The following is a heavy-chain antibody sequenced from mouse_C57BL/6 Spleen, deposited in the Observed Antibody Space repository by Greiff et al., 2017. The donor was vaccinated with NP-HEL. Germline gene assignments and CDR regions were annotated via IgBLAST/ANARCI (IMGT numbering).Heavy chain of an antibody. V-gene: IGHV1-81*01. CDR2: IYPRSGNT. Sequence: LVESGAELARPGASVKLSCKASGYTFTSYGISWVKQRTGQGLEWIGEIYPRSGNTYYNEKFKGKATLTADKSSSTAYMELRSLTSEDSAVYFCARSPPDYGAMDYWGQGTSVTVSS. D-gene: IGHD1-1*02. J-gene: IGHJ4*01. CDR1: GYTFTSYG. CDR3: ARSPPDYGAMDY.